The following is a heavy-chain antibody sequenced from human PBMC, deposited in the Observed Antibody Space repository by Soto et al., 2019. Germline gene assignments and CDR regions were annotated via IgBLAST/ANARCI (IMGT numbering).Heavy chain of an antibody. J-gene: IGHJ6*02. V-gene: IGHV1-69*12. CDR2: IIPIFGTA. CDR3: ARHDCISTSCYYYYYYGMDV. CDR1: GGTFSSYA. D-gene: IGHD2-2*01. Sequence: QVQLVQSGAEVKKPGSSVKVSCKASGGTFSSYAISWVRQAPGQGLEWMGGIIPIFGTANYAQKFQGRVTITADESTSTAYKELSILRSEDTAVYYCARHDCISTSCYYYYYYGMDVWGQGTTVTVSS.